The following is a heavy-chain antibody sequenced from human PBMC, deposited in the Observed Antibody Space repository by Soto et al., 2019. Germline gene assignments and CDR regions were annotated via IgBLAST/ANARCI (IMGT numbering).Heavy chain of an antibody. Sequence: PSDTLSLTCAVSGGSISSGGYSWSWIRQPPGKGLDWIGYIYHSGSTYYNPSLKSRVTISVDRSKNQFSLKLSSVTAADTAVYYCARVPGPWGQGTLVTVSS. CDR3: ARVPGP. V-gene: IGHV4-30-2*01. CDR1: GGSISSGGYS. CDR2: IYHSGST. J-gene: IGHJ5*02.